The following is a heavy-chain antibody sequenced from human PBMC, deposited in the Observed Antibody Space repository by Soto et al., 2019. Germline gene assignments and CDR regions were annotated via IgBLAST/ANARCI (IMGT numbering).Heavy chain of an antibody. D-gene: IGHD3-3*01. V-gene: IGHV4-59*12. Sequence: PSETLSLTCTVSGGSISSYFLGWIRQPPGKGLEWIGYIYYSGSTNYNPSLKSRVTISVDTSKNQFSLKLSSVTAADTAVYYCARSPRGITIFGVPIGLDYWGQGTLVTVSS. CDR3: ARSPRGITIFGVPIGLDY. J-gene: IGHJ4*02. CDR2: IYYSGST. CDR1: GGSISSYF.